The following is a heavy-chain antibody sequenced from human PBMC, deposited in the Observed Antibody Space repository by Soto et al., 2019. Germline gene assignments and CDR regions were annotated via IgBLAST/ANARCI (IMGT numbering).Heavy chain of an antibody. V-gene: IGHV3-30*18. J-gene: IGHJ4*02. Sequence: QVQLVESGGGVVQPGRSLRLSCAASGFTFSSYGMHWVRQAPGKGLEWVAVISYDGSNQYYADSVKGRFTISRDNSKNTLYLQMNSLRAEDTAVYYCAKGPAHTAMVTGFDYWGQGTLVTVSS. CDR2: ISYDGSNQ. CDR1: GFTFSSYG. D-gene: IGHD5-18*01. CDR3: AKGPAHTAMVTGFDY.